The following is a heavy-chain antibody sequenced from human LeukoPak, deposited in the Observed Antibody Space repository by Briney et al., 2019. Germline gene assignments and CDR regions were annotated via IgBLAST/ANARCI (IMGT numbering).Heavy chain of an antibody. V-gene: IGHV1-46*01. CDR1: GYTFTSYY. Sequence: ASVKVSCKASGYTFTSYYMHWVRQAPGQGLEWMGIINLSGGSTSYAQKFQGRVTMTRDTSTSTVYMELSSLRSEDTAVYYCARGFYGDYRGNWFDPWGQGTLVTVSS. D-gene: IGHD4-17*01. CDR2: INLSGGST. J-gene: IGHJ5*02. CDR3: ARGFYGDYRGNWFDP.